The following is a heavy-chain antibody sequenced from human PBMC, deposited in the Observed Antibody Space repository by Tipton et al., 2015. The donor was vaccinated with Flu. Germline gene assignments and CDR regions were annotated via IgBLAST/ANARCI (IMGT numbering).Heavy chain of an antibody. D-gene: IGHD6-19*01. CDR2: ISGSGDDT. V-gene: IGHV3-23*01. CDR3: AKNVGYSGWYESDRYFDL. CDR1: GFSFSNYA. J-gene: IGHJ2*01. Sequence: GSLRLSCAASGFSFSNYAMTWVRQAPGKGLEWVSTISGSGDDTYYAESVKGRFTISRDNSKDTLYLQMSSLRAEDTALYYCAKNVGYSGWYESDRYFDLWGRGTLVTVSS.